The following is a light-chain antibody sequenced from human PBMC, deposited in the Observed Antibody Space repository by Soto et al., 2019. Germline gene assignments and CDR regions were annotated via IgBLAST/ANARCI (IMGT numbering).Light chain of an antibody. Sequence: QSALTQPASASGSPGQSISLSCTGTNSDIGGSKYVSWYLQHPGKAPKLMIYEVTYRPSGVSDRFSGSKSGNTASLTVSGLQAEDEADYYSSSYTSSGTLYVFGTGTKVTVL. CDR3: SSYTSSGTLYV. J-gene: IGLJ1*01. CDR1: NSDIGGSKY. V-gene: IGLV2-14*01. CDR2: EVT.